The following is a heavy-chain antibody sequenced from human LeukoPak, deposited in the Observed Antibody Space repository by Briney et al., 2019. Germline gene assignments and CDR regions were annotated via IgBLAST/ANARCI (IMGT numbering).Heavy chain of an antibody. J-gene: IGHJ4*02. D-gene: IGHD6-13*01. V-gene: IGHV3-21*01. CDR2: ITFSSTYI. Sequence: GGSLRLSCAASGFTFRSYTMSWVRQAPGKGLEWVSSITFSSTYIYYADSVKGRFTISRDNAKNSLYLQMNSLRAEDTAVYYCARDRSSTIEDYFDYWGQGTLVTVSS. CDR3: ARDRSSTIEDYFDY. CDR1: GFTFRSYT.